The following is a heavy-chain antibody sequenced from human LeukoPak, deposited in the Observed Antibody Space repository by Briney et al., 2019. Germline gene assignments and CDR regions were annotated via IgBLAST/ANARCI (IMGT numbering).Heavy chain of an antibody. D-gene: IGHD5-18*01. V-gene: IGHV3-33*01. CDR3: ARVAPGYTYAYGAPYYFDN. J-gene: IGHJ4*02. Sequence: GGSLRLSCAASGFTFSSYGMHWVRQAPGKGLEWVAVIWSDADKTYYGDSVKGRFTISRHDSKNTVYLQMNSLRAEDTALYYCARVAPGYTYAYGAPYYFDNWGQGTLVTVSS. CDR2: IWSDADKT. CDR1: GFTFSSYG.